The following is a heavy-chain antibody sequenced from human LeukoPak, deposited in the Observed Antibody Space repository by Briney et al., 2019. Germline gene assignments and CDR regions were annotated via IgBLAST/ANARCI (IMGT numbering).Heavy chain of an antibody. J-gene: IGHJ4*02. D-gene: IGHD1-26*01. CDR1: GFTFSSYW. CDR3: ARGDLRRAIDY. Sequence: PGGSLRLSCAASGFTFSSYWMRWVRQAPGKGLVWVSRINSDGSSTSYADSVKGRFTISRDNAKNTLYLQMNSLRAEDTAVYYCARGDLRRAIDYWGQGTLVTVSS. V-gene: IGHV3-74*01. CDR2: INSDGSST.